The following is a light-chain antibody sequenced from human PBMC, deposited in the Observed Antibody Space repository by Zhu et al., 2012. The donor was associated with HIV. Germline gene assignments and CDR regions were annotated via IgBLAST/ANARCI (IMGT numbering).Light chain of an antibody. CDR2: DTS. V-gene: IGKV3-11*01. CDR1: GSVRSF. CDR3: QQRSSWPLT. Sequence: IVLTQSPATLSLSPGERATVSCRASGSVRSFLAWYQQKPGQAPRLLIYDTSKRATGIPARFSGSGSETDFTLTISSLEPEDFALYYCQQRSSWPLTFGGGTRVEI. J-gene: IGKJ4*01.